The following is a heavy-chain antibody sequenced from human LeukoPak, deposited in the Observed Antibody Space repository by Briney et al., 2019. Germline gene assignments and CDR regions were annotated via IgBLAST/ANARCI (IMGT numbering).Heavy chain of an antibody. CDR3: VRSDDFWSGYYGY. D-gene: IGHD3-3*01. J-gene: IGHJ4*02. CDR2: IYYSGST. V-gene: IGHV4-39*07. CDR1: GGSISSSSYY. Sequence: PSETLSLTCTVSGGSISSSSYYWGWIRQPPGKGLEWIGSIYYSGSTNYNPSLKSRVTISVDTSKNQVSLKLSSVTAADTAVYYCVRSDDFWSGYYGYWGQGTLVTVSS.